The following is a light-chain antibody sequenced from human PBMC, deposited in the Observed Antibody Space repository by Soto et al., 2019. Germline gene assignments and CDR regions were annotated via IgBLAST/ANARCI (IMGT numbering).Light chain of an antibody. CDR2: DNN. CDR1: SSNIGNNY. CDR3: GTWDNGLNSGV. Sequence: QSVLTQPPSVSAAPGQRVTISCSGSSSNIGNNYVSWYQQLPGTAPKLLIYDNNKRPSGIPDRFSGSKSGTSATLGITGLQTGDEADYYCGTWDNGLNSGVFGGGTKLTVL. J-gene: IGLJ2*01. V-gene: IGLV1-51*01.